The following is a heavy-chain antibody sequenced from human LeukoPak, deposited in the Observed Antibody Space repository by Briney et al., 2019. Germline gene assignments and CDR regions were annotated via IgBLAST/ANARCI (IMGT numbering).Heavy chain of an antibody. Sequence: VSVKVSCKASGYTFTSYYMHWVRQAPGQGLEWMGIINPSGGSTSYAQKFQGRVTMTRDTSTSTVYMELSSLRSEDTAVYYCARATTVYLYDYWGQGTLVTVSS. J-gene: IGHJ4*02. D-gene: IGHD4-17*01. CDR2: INPSGGST. CDR3: ARATTVYLYDY. CDR1: GYTFTSYY. V-gene: IGHV1-46*01.